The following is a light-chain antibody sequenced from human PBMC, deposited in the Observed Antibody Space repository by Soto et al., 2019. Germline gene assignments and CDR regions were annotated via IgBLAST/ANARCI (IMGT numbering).Light chain of an antibody. V-gene: IGKV3-20*01. CDR2: GAS. CDR3: QQYAFLPYT. CDR1: QSVSSSY. Sequence: EIVLTQSPGTLSLSPGERATLTCRASQSVSSSYLGWYQQKPGQAPRLLIRGASIRATGIPDRFSGSGSGPDFTLTISVLEPEDFAVYYCQQYAFLPYTFGRGTKLEI. J-gene: IGKJ2*01.